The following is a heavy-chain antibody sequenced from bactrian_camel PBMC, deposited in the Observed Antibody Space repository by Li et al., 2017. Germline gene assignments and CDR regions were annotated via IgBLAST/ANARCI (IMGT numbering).Heavy chain of an antibody. J-gene: IGHJ4*01. CDR1: GLPHSSYC. CDR2: LDRDGTT. V-gene: IGHV3S1*01. Sequence: HVQLVESGGGSVQAGESLTLSCAVSGLPHSSYCLGWFRQAPGKEREGVAALDRDGTTSYADSVKGRFTISRDNAKNTLYLQMNSLKPEDTAVYYCASAAYHSNWARLERRYYSYWGQGTQVTVS. CDR3: ASAAYHSNWARLERRYYSY. D-gene: IGHD6*01.